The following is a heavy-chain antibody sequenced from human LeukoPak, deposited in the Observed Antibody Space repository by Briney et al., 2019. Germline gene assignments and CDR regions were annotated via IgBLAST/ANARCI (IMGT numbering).Heavy chain of an antibody. CDR2: ISYDGSDK. V-gene: IGHV3-30*04. Sequence: PGGSLRLSCAASGLPFTSYPLHWVRQAPGKGLEWVAVISYDGSDKYYTDSVKGRFTISRDNAKSTLYLQMNSRRPADTAVYYCATIAVAALGGDYWGQGTLVTVSS. J-gene: IGHJ4*02. CDR1: GLPFTSYP. CDR3: ATIAVAALGGDY. D-gene: IGHD6-19*01.